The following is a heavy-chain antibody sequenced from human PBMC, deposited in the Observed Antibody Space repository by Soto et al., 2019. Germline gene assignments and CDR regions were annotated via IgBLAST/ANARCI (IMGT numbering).Heavy chain of an antibody. D-gene: IGHD1-26*01. V-gene: IGHV3-33*08. CDR1: GFTFKNYG. Sequence: PGGSLRLSCATSGFTFKNYGRHWVRQAPGKGLEWVAGTWSGGRHAYYADSVKGRFTVSRDNSENTVYLQMSSLRAEDTALYYCARDVDTTSHYSRFDPWGQGTLVTVSS. CDR2: TWSGGRHA. CDR3: ARDVDTTSHYSRFDP. J-gene: IGHJ5*02.